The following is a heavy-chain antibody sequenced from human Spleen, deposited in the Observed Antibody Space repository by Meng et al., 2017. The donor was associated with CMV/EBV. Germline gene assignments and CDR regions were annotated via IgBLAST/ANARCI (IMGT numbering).Heavy chain of an antibody. J-gene: IGHJ6*02. CDR3: ARDLTLWGSSNKGRIRAGMDV. Sequence: LSLTCAASGFTFSSYYMNWVRQAPGKGLEWVSYIDSTSNYIYYADSVKGRFTISRDNAKKSLNLQMNSLRAEDTAVYYCARDLTLWGSSNKGRIRAGMDVWGQGTTVTVSS. V-gene: IGHV3-21*01. CDR1: GFTFSSYY. CDR2: IDSTSNYI. D-gene: IGHD6-13*01.